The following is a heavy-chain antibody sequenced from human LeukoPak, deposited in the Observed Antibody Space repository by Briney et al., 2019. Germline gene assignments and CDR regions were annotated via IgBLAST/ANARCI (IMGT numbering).Heavy chain of an antibody. CDR2: IYYSGST. Sequence: PSETLSLTCTVSGGSISSSSYYWGWIRQPPGKGLEWIGSIYYSGSTYYNPSLKSRVTISVDTSKNQFSLKLSSVTAADTAVYYCATGDYYGSGSYFDYWGQGTLATVSS. CDR1: GGSISSSSYY. CDR3: ATGDYYGSGSYFDY. J-gene: IGHJ4*02. D-gene: IGHD3-10*01. V-gene: IGHV4-39*07.